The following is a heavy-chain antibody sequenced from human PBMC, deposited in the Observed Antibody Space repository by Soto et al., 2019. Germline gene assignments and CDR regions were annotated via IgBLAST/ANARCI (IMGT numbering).Heavy chain of an antibody. V-gene: IGHV4-59*08. CDR3: ARTVDIVVVPAALDAFDI. CDR2: IYYSGST. Sequence: SETLSLTCTVSGGSISSYYWSWIRQPPGKGLEWIGYIYYSGSTNYNPSLKSRVTISVDTSKNQFSLKLSSVTAADTAVYYCARTVDIVVVPAALDAFDIWGQGTMVTVSS. D-gene: IGHD2-2*01. CDR1: GGSISSYY. J-gene: IGHJ3*02.